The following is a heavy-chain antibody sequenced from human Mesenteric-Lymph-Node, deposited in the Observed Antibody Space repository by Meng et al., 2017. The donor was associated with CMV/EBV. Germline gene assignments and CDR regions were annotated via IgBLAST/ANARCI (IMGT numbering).Heavy chain of an antibody. CDR1: GGSMIDTHYF. J-gene: IGHJ4*02. D-gene: IGHD2-8*02. CDR2: ISGSGGST. V-gene: IGHV3-23*01. CDR3: AKDLGYCTGAACPTYGYFDS. Sequence: GGSLRLSCNVSGGSMIDTHYFWGWARQPPGKGLEWVSAISGSGGSTYYADSVKGRFTISRDNSKNTLYLQMNSLRAEDTAIYYCAKDLGYCTGAACPTYGYFDSWGQGALVTVSS.